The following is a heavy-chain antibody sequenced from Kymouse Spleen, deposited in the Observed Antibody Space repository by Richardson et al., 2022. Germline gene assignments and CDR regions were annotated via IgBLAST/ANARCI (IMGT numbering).Heavy chain of an antibody. J-gene: IGHJ6*02. D-gene: IGHD6-19*01. V-gene: IGHV3-9*01. CDR3: AKDNSSGSPYYYYYGMDV. Sequence: EVQLVESGGGLVQPGRSLRLSCAASGFTFDDYAMHWVRQAPGKGLEWVSGISWNSGSIGYADSVKGRFTISRDNAKNSLYLQMNSLRAEDTALYYCAKDNSSGSPYYYYYGMDVWGQGTTVTVSS. CDR1: GFTFDDYA. CDR2: ISWNSGSI.